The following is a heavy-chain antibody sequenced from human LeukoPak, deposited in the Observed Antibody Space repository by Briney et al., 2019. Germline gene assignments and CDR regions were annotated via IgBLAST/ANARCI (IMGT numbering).Heavy chain of an antibody. V-gene: IGHV4-4*07. CDR3: ARGRGSSWYYLDS. Sequence: SETLSLTCTVSGGSINSYYWSWVRQRAGKGREGIGRIYASGNTNYNPSLKGRVTMTVDTSKNQFSLNLSSVTAADTAVYYCARGRGSSWYYLDSWGQGTLVTVSS. CDR1: GGSINSYY. CDR2: IYASGNT. D-gene: IGHD6-13*01. J-gene: IGHJ4*02.